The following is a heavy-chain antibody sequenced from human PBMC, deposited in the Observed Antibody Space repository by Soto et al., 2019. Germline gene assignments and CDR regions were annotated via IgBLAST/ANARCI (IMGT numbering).Heavy chain of an antibody. CDR1: VGTFSSYA. J-gene: IGHJ6*02. Sequence: QVQLVQSGAEVKKPGSSVKVSCKASVGTFSSYAISWLRQSPGQGLEWMGGLIPIFGTANYAQKFQGRVTITADESTLTADMELSRLRSEDTAVYYCARDQGAARRNDYYGMDVCGQGTTVTVSS. D-gene: IGHD6-6*01. CDR2: LIPIFGTA. CDR3: ARDQGAARRNDYYGMDV. V-gene: IGHV1-69*01.